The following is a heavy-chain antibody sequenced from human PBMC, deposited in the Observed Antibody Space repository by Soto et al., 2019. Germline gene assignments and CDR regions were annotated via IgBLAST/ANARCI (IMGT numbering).Heavy chain of an antibody. CDR3: AKSGRRYCTEGSCYIDY. CDR1: GFTFSSNG. D-gene: IGHD2-8*02. Sequence: QVQLVESGGGVVQPGWSLRLSCTASGFTFSSNGMHWVRQAPGKGLEWVAVVSDGGSYTYYAESVKGRFTVSRDNSKNTLYLQMNGLRSEDTAVYYCAKSGRRYCTEGSCYIDYWGQGTLVTVSS. CDR2: VSDGGSYT. V-gene: IGHV3-30*18. J-gene: IGHJ4*02.